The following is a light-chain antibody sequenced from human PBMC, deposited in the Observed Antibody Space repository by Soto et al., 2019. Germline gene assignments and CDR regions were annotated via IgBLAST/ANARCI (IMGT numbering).Light chain of an antibody. J-gene: IGLJ2*01. V-gene: IGLV3-21*01. CDR2: YDS. CDR1: NIGSKS. CDR3: QVWDSSSVV. Sequence: SYELTQPPSVSVAPGKTARITCGGNNIGSKSVHWYRQKPGQAPVLVIYYDSDRPSGIPERLSGSKSGNAATLTISRVEAGDEADYYCQVWDSSSVVFGGGTKVTVL.